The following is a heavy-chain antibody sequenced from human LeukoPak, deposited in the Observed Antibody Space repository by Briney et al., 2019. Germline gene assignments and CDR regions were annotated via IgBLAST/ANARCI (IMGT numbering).Heavy chain of an antibody. CDR3: ARERGTGLFDY. V-gene: IGHV4-39*07. Sequence: PSETLSLTCTVSSGSISSSSFYWGWLRQPPGKGLEWIGSIYYSGSTYYNPSLKSRFTISVDTSKNQFSLKLSSVTAADTAVYYCARERGTGLFDYWGQGTLVTVSS. CDR1: SGSISSSSFY. D-gene: IGHD3/OR15-3a*01. J-gene: IGHJ4*02. CDR2: IYYSGST.